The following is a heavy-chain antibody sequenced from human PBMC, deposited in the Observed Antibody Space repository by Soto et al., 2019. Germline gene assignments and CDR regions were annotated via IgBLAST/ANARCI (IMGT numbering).Heavy chain of an antibody. J-gene: IGHJ5*02. D-gene: IGHD4-17*01. Sequence: GPLRLTCTATGLSFSSYWIRWVRQAPGKGLARVANIKQDGSEKYYAVSVKGRFTISRDNSKNTLNLKMNSLRAEDKAGSDGANNRMVRCTYGFDPWGQGTLVTVSS. CDR1: GLSFSSYW. CDR2: IKQDGSEK. V-gene: IGHV3-7*05. CDR3: ANNRMVRCTYGFDP.